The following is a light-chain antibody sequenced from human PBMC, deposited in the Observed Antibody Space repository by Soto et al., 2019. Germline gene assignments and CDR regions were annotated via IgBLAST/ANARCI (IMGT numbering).Light chain of an antibody. J-gene: IGKJ1*01. CDR2: GAS. V-gene: IGKV3-20*01. Sequence: DIVLTQSPATLSLSPGDRATLSCRASQTVGSSYLAWYQQKPGQAPRPFIYGASSRATGVPDRFSGSGSGTDFTLTISRLEPEDFAVYYCQHYGSSPPWTFGQGTKVDFK. CDR3: QHYGSSPPWT. CDR1: QTVGSSY.